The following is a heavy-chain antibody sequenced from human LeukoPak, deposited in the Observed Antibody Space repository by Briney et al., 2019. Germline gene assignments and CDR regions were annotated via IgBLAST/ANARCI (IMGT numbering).Heavy chain of an antibody. J-gene: IGHJ4*02. CDR1: GFIFSTSW. D-gene: IGHD6-13*01. Sequence: LSGGSLRLSCAASGFIFSTSWMRWVRHAPGKGLVWVSRINFDGSSTNYADSVKGRFNFSRDNMKNTLWLQMHSLRVEDTAVYYCVRDETPSWSFDSWGQGILVTVSS. CDR3: VRDETPSWSFDS. CDR2: INFDGSST. V-gene: IGHV3-74*01.